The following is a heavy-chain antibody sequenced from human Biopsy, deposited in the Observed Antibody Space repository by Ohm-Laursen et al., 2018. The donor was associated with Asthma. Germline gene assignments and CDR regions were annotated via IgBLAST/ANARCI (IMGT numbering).Heavy chain of an antibody. D-gene: IGHD3-3*01. J-gene: IGHJ6*04. CDR3: AREATSGEVPFGYFYALDV. Sequence: DSVKVSCKASGYTFTSYSMHWVRQAPGYGLEWMGMINPFGGSSNFAQKFQGRLTMTRDTSTRTVYMELSSLRSEDTAVYYCAREATSGEVPFGYFYALDVWGEGTAVTVSS. V-gene: IGHV1-46*01. CDR2: INPFGGSS. CDR1: GYTFTSYS.